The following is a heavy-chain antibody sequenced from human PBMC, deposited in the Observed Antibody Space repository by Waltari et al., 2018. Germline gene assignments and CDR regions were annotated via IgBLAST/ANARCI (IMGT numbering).Heavy chain of an antibody. CDR3: AKGVLRYFDWDY. CDR2: ISGSGGST. J-gene: IGHJ4*02. V-gene: IGHV3-23*01. D-gene: IGHD3-9*01. CDR1: GFTFSSYA. Sequence: EVQLLESGGGLVQPGGSLRLSCAASGFTFSSYAISWVRQAPGKGLEWVSAISGSGGSTYYADSVKGRFTISRDNSKNTLYLQMNSLRAEDTAVYYCAKGVLRYFDWDYWGQGTLVTVSS.